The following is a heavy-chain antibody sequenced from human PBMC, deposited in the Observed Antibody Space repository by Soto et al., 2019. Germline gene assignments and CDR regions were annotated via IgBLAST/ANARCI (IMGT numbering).Heavy chain of an antibody. J-gene: IGHJ6*02. V-gene: IGHV2-5*02. CDR2: IYWDDDK. CDR3: AYLPCSGGSCYWFSFSGMDV. Sequence: QITLKESGPTLVKPTQTLTLTCTFSGFSLSTSGVGVAWIRQPPGKALEWLALIYWDDDKRYRPSLESRLTITHDTSKNPVVLKMTHLDPVGTSTYYCAYLPCSGGSCYWFSFSGMDVWGQGTTVTVSS. D-gene: IGHD2-15*01. CDR1: GFSLSTSGVG.